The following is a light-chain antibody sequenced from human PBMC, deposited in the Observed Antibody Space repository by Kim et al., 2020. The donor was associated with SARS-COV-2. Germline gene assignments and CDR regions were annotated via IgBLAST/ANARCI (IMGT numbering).Light chain of an antibody. V-gene: IGKV1-27*01. CDR3: QKYNSAPQT. Sequence: AAVGDRVTITCRASQGISNYLAWYQQKAGKLPNLLIYAASTLQSGVPSRFSGSGSGTDFTLTISSLQPEDVATYYCQKYNSAPQTFGQGTKVEIK. CDR2: AAS. CDR1: QGISNY. J-gene: IGKJ1*01.